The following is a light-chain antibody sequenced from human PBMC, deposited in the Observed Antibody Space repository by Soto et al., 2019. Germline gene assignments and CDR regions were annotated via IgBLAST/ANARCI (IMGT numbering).Light chain of an antibody. CDR2: GAS. CDR1: QSVSSN. V-gene: IGKV3-15*01. CDR3: QQYNKWLWT. Sequence: EIVMTQSPATLSVSPGERATLSCRASQSVSSNLAWYQQKPGQTPRLLIYGASTRAIGIPARFSGSGSGTEFTLTISSLQSEDLAVYYCQQYNKWLWTFGQGTNVEI. J-gene: IGKJ1*01.